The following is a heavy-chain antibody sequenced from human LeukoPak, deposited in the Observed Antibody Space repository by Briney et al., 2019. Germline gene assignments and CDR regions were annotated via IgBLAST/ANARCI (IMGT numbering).Heavy chain of an antibody. Sequence: PGGSLRLSCVASGFTFGSLWMHWVRQAPGKGLVWVSRINNDEITTTYADSVKGRFTISRDNAKNTLYLQMNSLRAEDTAIYYCARGGPGTGMDYWGQGALVTVSS. CDR2: INNDEITT. V-gene: IGHV3-74*01. CDR3: ARGGPGTGMDY. J-gene: IGHJ4*02. CDR1: GFTFGSLW. D-gene: IGHD1-1*01.